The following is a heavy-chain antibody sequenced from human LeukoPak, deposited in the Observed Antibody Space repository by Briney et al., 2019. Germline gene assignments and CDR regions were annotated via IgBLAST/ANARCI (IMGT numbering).Heavy chain of an antibody. J-gene: IGHJ5*02. CDR3: AKDLVSGTTGWFDP. CDR2: IWYDGSNK. CDR1: GFTFSNDG. Sequence: GGSLRLSCAASGFTFSNDGMHWVRQAPGKGLEWVAVIWYDGSNKYYADSVKGRFTISRDNSKNTLYLQINSLRAEDTAVYYCAKDLVSGTTGWFDPWGQGTLVTVSS. D-gene: IGHD1-20*01. V-gene: IGHV3-33*06.